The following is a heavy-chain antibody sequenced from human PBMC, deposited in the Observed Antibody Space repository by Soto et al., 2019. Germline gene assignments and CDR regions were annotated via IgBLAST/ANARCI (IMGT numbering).Heavy chain of an antibody. CDR3: ANSPAPNWFDP. J-gene: IGHJ5*02. V-gene: IGHV4-59*01. CDR2: IYYSGST. Sequence: PSETLSLTCTVSGGSISSYYWSWIRQPPGKGLEWIGYIYYSGSTNYNPSLKSRVTISVDTSKNQFSLKLSSVTAADTAVYYCANSPAPNWFDPWGQGTLVTVS. CDR1: GGSISSYY.